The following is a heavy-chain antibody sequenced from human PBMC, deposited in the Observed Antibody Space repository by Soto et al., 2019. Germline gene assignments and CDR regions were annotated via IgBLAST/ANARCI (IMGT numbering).Heavy chain of an antibody. V-gene: IGHV1-18*04. CDR2: ISAYNGNT. CDR3: ARDTPRYCSSNSCPAHHYYGMDV. Sequence: ASVKVSCKASGYTFTSYGLSWVRQAPGQGLEWMGWISAYNGNTNYAQKFQGRVTMTTDTSTSTAYMELRSLRSDDTAVYYCARDTPRYCSSNSCPAHHYYGMDVWGQGTTVTVSS. J-gene: IGHJ6*02. D-gene: IGHD2-2*01. CDR1: GYTFTSYG.